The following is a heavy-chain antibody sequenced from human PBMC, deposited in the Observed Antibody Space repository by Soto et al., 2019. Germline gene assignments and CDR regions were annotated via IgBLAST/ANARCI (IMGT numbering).Heavy chain of an antibody. J-gene: IGHJ6*02. D-gene: IGHD2-15*01. CDR3: ARDEAYCSGGSCYGMDV. CDR2: IIPILGIA. Sequence: QVQLVQSGAEVKKPGSSVKVSCKASGGTFSSYTISWVRQAPGQALEWMGRIIPILGIANYAQKFQGRVTITADKSTSTAYMELSSLRSEDTAVYYCARDEAYCSGGSCYGMDVWGQGTTVTVSS. V-gene: IGHV1-69*08. CDR1: GGTFSSYT.